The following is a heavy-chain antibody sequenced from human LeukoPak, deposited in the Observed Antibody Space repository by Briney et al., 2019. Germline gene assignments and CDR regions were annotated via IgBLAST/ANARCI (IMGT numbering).Heavy chain of an antibody. V-gene: IGHV1-3*01. CDR1: GYTFTSYA. CDR2: INAGNGNT. J-gene: IGHJ3*02. Sequence: GASVKVSCKASGYTFTSYAMHWVRQAPGQRLERMGWINAGNGNTKYSQKFQGRVTITRDTSASTAYMELSSLRSEDTAVYYCARGGLGDAFDIWGQGTMVTVSS. CDR3: ARGGLGDAFDI. D-gene: IGHD5-12*01.